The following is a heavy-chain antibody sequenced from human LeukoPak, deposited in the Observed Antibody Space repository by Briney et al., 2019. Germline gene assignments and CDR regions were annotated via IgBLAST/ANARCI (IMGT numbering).Heavy chain of an antibody. CDR1: GFTVSSNY. V-gene: IGHV3-53*01. J-gene: IGHJ4*02. CDR3: ARVDYGSGSYFDY. Sequence: AGGSLRLSCAASGFTVSSNYMSWVRRAPGKGLEWASVIYSGGSTDYADSVKGRFAISRDNSKNMLYLQLNSLRAEDTAVYYCARVDYGSGSYFDYWGQGTLVTVSS. D-gene: IGHD3-10*01. CDR2: IYSGGST.